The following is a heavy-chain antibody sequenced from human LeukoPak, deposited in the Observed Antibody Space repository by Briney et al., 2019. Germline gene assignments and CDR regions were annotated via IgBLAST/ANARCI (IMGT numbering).Heavy chain of an antibody. Sequence: GGSLRLSCAASGFTCSSYWMNWVRQAPGKGLEWVANIKQDGSEKNYVDFVKGRFTISRDNAKNSLDLQMNSLRAEDTAMYYCARARGDGYQWYFDLWGRGTLVTVSS. CDR2: IKQDGSEK. D-gene: IGHD5-24*01. V-gene: IGHV3-7*01. CDR1: GFTCSSYW. J-gene: IGHJ2*01. CDR3: ARARGDGYQWYFDL.